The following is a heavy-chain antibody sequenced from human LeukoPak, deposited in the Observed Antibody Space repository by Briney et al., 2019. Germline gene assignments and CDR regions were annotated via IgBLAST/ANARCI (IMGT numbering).Heavy chain of an antibody. CDR1: GGSISSYY. J-gene: IGHJ4*02. CDR3: ARGPPTDYYDSSGFYYVFDY. CDR2: IYTSGST. V-gene: IGHV4-4*07. D-gene: IGHD3-22*01. Sequence: PSETLSLTCTVSGGSISSYYWSWIRQPAGKGLEWIGRIYTSGSTNYNPSLKSRVTMSVDTSKNQFSLKLSSVTAADTAVYFCARGPPTDYYDSSGFYYVFDYWGQGTLVTVSS.